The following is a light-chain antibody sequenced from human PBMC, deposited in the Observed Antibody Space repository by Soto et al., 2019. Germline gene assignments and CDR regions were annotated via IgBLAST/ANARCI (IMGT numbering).Light chain of an antibody. CDR1: QSVSSY. V-gene: IGKV3-11*01. CDR3: QQRSNWPPI. J-gene: IGKJ4*01. Sequence: EIVLTQSPATLSLSPGERATLSCRASQSVSSYLAWYQQKPGQAPRLLIYDASNRATGIPARFSGSGSGTDFTLTISSLEPEDFAFYYCQQRSNWPPIVGGGTKVDSK. CDR2: DAS.